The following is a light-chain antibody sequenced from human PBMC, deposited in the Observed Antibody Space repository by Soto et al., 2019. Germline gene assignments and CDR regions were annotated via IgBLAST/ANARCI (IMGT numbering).Light chain of an antibody. CDR1: QTVSSY. CDR2: ATS. V-gene: IGKV1-39*01. Sequence: GARVNITCRASQTVSSYLNWYQQKPGTVPKLLIYATSTLQSGVPSRFSGSGFGTDFTLTISSLQPEDFATYYCQQSFTTPSFGQGTRMEIK. J-gene: IGKJ5*01. CDR3: QQSFTTPS.